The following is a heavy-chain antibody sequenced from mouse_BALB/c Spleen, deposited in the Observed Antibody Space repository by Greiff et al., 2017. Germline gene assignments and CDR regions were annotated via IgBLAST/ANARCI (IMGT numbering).Heavy chain of an antibody. J-gene: IGHJ2*01. D-gene: IGHD2-12*01. CDR2: INPNNGGT. CDR1: GYTFTDYN. Sequence: EVQLQESGPELVKPGASVKIPCKASGYTFTDYNMDWVKQSHGKSLEWIGDINPNNGGTIYNQKFKGKATLTVDKSSSTAYMELRSLTSEDTAVYYCARGRIPYRTTFDYWGQGTTLTVSS. CDR3: ARGRIPYRTTFDY. V-gene: IGHV1-18*01.